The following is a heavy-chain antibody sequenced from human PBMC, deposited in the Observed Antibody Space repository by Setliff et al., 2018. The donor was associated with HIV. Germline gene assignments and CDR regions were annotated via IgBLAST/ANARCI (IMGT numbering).Heavy chain of an antibody. Sequence: SETLSLTCTVIGASVSMPGWWGWVRQSPGKRLEWIGEVSDGGTKYNPSLQGRATTSVDRSKNQFSLKLTSVTAADTAVYYCGRLSETAMASFDSWGQGILVTVSS. V-gene: IGHV4-4*02. CDR1: GASVSMPGW. CDR2: VSDGGT. CDR3: GRLSETAMASFDS. J-gene: IGHJ4*02. D-gene: IGHD5-18*01.